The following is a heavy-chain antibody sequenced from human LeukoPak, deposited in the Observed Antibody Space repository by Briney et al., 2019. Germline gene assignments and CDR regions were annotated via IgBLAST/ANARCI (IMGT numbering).Heavy chain of an antibody. J-gene: IGHJ4*02. D-gene: IGHD3-9*01. CDR3: ARALSSLRYFDPPSPSLASDDYFDY. CDR2: INHSGST. V-gene: IGHV4-34*01. CDR1: GGSFSGYY. Sequence: SETLSLTCAVYGGSFSGYYWSWIRQPPGKGLEWIGEINHSGSTNYNPSLKSRVTISVGTSKNQFSLKLSSVTAADTAVYYCARALSSLRYFDPPSPSLASDDYFDYWGQGTLVTVSS.